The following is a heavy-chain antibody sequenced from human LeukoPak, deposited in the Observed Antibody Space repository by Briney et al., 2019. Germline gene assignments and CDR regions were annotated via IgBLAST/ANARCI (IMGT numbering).Heavy chain of an antibody. CDR2: INHSGST. V-gene: IGHV4-34*01. Sequence: PSETLSLTCAVYGGSFSGYYWSWIRQPPGKGPEWIGEINHSGSTNYNPSLKSRVTISVDTSKNQFSLKLSSVTAADTAVYYCARPMLVYLHAFDIWGQGTMVTVSS. CDR1: GGSFSGYY. J-gene: IGHJ3*02. D-gene: IGHD6-13*01. CDR3: ARPMLVYLHAFDI.